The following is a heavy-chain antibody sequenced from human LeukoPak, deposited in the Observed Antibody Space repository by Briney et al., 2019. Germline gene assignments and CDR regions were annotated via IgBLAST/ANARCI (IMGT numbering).Heavy chain of an antibody. D-gene: IGHD3-10*01. CDR3: AKDISKAYQYGSGSFDALDF. V-gene: IGHV3-9*01. CDR2: ISWNSDTI. Sequence: GGSLRLSCAASGFTLDDYAMHWVRQVPGKGLEWVSGISWNSDTIGYADSVRGRTISRDNAKNSLYLQMNSLRAEDTALYYCAKDISKAYQYGSGSFDALDFWGQGTTVTVSS. J-gene: IGHJ3*01. CDR1: GFTLDDYA.